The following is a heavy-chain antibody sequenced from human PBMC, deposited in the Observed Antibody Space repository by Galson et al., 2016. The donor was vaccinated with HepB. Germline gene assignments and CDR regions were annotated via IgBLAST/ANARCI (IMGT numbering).Heavy chain of an antibody. CDR1: GGTSSSYA. CDR2: IIPIFGTA. D-gene: IGHD2-15*01. CDR3: AKTTYCDVGGCYNSYGLAV. J-gene: IGHJ6*04. V-gene: IGHV1-69*13. Sequence: SVKVSCKASGGTSSSYAISWVRQAPGQGLEWMGRIIPIFGTANYALKFQGRVTITADESTSTAYMELRSLRSDDTAVYYCAKTTYCDVGGCYNSYGLAVWGEGTPATVSS.